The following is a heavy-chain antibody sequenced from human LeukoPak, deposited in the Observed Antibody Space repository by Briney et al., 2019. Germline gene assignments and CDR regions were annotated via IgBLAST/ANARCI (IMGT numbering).Heavy chain of an antibody. CDR2: TYLGDSDT. CDR3: ARSKTLSDDAFDI. Sequence: GESLKISCQGSGYIFTSYWIGWVRQLPGKGLEWMGITYLGDSDTRYSPSFQGQVTISADKSISTAYLQWSSLKASDTAMYYCARSKTLSDDAFDIWGQGTMVTVSS. V-gene: IGHV5-51*01. CDR1: GYIFTSYW. J-gene: IGHJ3*02.